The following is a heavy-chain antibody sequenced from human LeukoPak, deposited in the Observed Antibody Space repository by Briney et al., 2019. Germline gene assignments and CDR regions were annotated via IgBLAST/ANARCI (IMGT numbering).Heavy chain of an antibody. CDR1: GFTFSSYA. V-gene: IGHV3-23*01. J-gene: IGHJ3*02. CDR2: ISGSGDNT. D-gene: IGHD3-22*01. CDR3: ARDQYYYDSSGYKTHDAFDI. Sequence: GGSLRLSCAASGFTFSSYAMSWVRQVPGKGLEWVSVISGSGDNTYYADSVKGRFTISRDNSKNMLYLQMNSLRAEDTAVYYCARDQYYYDSSGYKTHDAFDIWGQGTMVTVSS.